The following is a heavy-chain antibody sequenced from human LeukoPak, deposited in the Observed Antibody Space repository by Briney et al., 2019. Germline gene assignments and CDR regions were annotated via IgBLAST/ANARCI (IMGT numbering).Heavy chain of an antibody. CDR2: ITSSSRIT. V-gene: IGHV3-48*01. J-gene: IGHJ3*02. CDR3: AKDKGAAGAFDI. D-gene: IGHD2-15*01. CDR1: GFAFNTYS. Sequence: GGSLRLSCAGSGFAFNTYSMNWVRQAPGKGLEWISYITSSSRITYYADSVKGRFTISRDNSKNTLYLQMNSLRAEDTAVYYCAKDKGAAGAFDIWGQGTMVTVSS.